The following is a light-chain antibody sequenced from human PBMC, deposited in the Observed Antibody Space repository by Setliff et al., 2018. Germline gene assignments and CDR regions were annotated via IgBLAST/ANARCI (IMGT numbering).Light chain of an antibody. CDR3: NSYTSSTTVV. J-gene: IGLJ2*01. Sequence: SVLAQPAYVSGSPGQSITISCTGSSSDVGGYNYVSWYQQHPGKAPKLMIYEVINRPSGVSNRFSGSKSGNTASLTTSGLQAEDEADYYCNSYTSSTTVVFGGGTKVTVL. V-gene: IGLV2-14*01. CDR2: EVI. CDR1: SSDVGGYNY.